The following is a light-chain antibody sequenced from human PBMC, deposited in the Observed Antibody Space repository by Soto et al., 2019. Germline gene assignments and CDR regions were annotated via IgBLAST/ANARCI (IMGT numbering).Light chain of an antibody. J-gene: IGKJ2*03. CDR3: QQYGDGNSPRYS. CDR2: GTS. CDR1: QSVNSNY. Sequence: EIVLTQSPGTLSLSPGERVTLSCRASQSVNSNYLAWYQQKPGQAPRLLIYGTSSRATDIPDRFSGSGSGTDSTLTISRLEPEDFAVYYCQQYGDGNSPRYSFGQGTKLEIK. V-gene: IGKV3-20*01.